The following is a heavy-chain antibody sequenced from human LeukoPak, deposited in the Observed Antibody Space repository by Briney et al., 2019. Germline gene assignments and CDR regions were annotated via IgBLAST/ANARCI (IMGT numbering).Heavy chain of an antibody. Sequence: SETLSLTCTVSGGSISSYYWSWIRQPAGEGLEWIGRIYTSGSTNYNPSLKGRVTMSVDTSKNRFSLKLSSVTAADTAVYYCARLTYSGYDWAYYFDYWGQGSLVTVSS. V-gene: IGHV4-4*07. D-gene: IGHD5-12*01. CDR1: GGSISSYY. J-gene: IGHJ4*02. CDR2: IYTSGST. CDR3: ARLTYSGYDWAYYFDY.